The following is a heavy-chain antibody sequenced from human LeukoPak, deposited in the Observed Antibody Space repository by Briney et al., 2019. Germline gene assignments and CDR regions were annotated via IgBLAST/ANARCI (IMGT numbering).Heavy chain of an antibody. D-gene: IGHD5-12*01. CDR1: GGSISSSSYY. J-gene: IGHJ4*02. CDR3: ARHHRWLQRNFDY. Sequence: PSETLSLTCTVSGGSISSSSYYWGWIRQPPGKGLEWIESIYYSGSTYYNPSLKSRVTISVDTSKNQFSLKLSSVTAADTAVYYCARHHRWLQRNFDYWGQGTLVTVSS. CDR2: IYYSGST. V-gene: IGHV4-39*01.